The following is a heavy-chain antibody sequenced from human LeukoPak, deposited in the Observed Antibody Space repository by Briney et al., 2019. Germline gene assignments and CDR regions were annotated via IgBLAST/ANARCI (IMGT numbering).Heavy chain of an antibody. CDR1: GFTFSSYS. V-gene: IGHV3-21*01. CDR3: AREEISYYDSSGGAFDI. Sequence: SGGSLRLSCAASGFTFSSYSMNWVRQAPGKGLEWVSSISSSSSDIYYADSVKGRFTISRDNAKNSLYLQMNSLRAEDTAVYYCAREEISYYDSSGGAFDIWGQGTMVTVSS. J-gene: IGHJ3*02. D-gene: IGHD3-22*01. CDR2: ISSSSSDI.